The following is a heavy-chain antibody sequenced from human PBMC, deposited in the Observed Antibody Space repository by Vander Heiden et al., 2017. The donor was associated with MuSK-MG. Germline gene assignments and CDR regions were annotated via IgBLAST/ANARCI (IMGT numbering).Heavy chain of an antibody. D-gene: IGHD3-10*01. CDR3: ARRVRFGELSPPIDY. Sequence: QVQLQESGPGLVKPSETLSLTCAVSGYSISSGSYWGWIRQPPGKGLEWIGSIYHRGSTYYNPSLKSRVTISVDTSKNQFSLKLSSVTAADTAGYYWARRVRFGELSPPIDYWGQGTLVTVSS. V-gene: IGHV4-38-2*01. J-gene: IGHJ4*02. CDR1: GYSISSGSY. CDR2: IYHRGST.